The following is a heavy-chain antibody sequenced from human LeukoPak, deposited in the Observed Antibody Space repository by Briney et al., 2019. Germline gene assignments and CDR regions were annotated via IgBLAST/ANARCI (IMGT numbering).Heavy chain of an antibody. CDR1: GFTFSSYS. CDR2: ISSGSSYI. J-gene: IGHJ4*02. Sequence: SGGSLRLSCAASGFTFSSYSMNWVRQAPGKGLEWVSSISSGSSYIYYADSAKGRFTISRDNAKNSLYLQMNSLRAEDTAVYYCARDRATSDYWGQGTLVTVSS. V-gene: IGHV3-21*01. D-gene: IGHD2-15*01. CDR3: ARDRATSDY.